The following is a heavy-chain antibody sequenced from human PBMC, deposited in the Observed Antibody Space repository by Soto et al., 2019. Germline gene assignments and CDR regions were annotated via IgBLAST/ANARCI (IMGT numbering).Heavy chain of an antibody. J-gene: IGHJ4*02. CDR2: IYPGGSEK. CDR1: GFTFSSYW. Sequence: EVQLVESGGGLVQPGGSLRLSCTASGFTFSSYWMTWVRQAPGKGLEWVANIYPGGSEKYYVESVKGRFTISRDNTRNSLSLQMNSLRAEDAAVYFCARDRGSGLYRAGSDYWGQGIQVTVSS. D-gene: IGHD6-19*01. V-gene: IGHV3-7*01. CDR3: ARDRGSGLYRAGSDY.